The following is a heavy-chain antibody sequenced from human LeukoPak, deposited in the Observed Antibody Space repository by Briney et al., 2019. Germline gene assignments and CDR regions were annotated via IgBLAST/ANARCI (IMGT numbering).Heavy chain of an antibody. CDR1: GFTFSIYN. V-gene: IGHV3-21*06. CDR3: TRVGYIDEGIDY. J-gene: IGHJ4*02. CDR2: ISSSSSYI. D-gene: IGHD5-24*01. Sequence: GGSPRLSCAASGFTFSIYNMNWVRQAPGKGLEWVSSISSSSSYIYYADSVKGRFTISRDNAKNSLYLQMNSLRAEDTAIYYCTRVGYIDEGIDYWGQGTLVTVSS.